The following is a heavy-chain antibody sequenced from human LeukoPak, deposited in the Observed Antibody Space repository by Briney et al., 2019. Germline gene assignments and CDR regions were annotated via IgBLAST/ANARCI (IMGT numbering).Heavy chain of an antibody. CDR1: GFTFSSYA. Sequence: GGSLRLSCSASGFTFSSYAMHWVRQAPGKGLEYVSAISNNGGSTYYADSVKGRFTISRDNSKNTLYLQMSSLRAEDTAVYYCVKVRVAIRGVLDYWGQGTLVTVSS. CDR3: VKVRVAIRGVLDY. V-gene: IGHV3-64D*06. J-gene: IGHJ4*02. CDR2: ISNNGGST. D-gene: IGHD3-10*01.